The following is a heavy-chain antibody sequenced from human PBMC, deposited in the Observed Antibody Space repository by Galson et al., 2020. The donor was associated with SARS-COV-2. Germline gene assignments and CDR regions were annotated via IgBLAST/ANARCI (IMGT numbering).Heavy chain of an antibody. D-gene: IGHD6-19*01. V-gene: IGHV5-51*01. CDR2: IYPGDSDT. CDR3: ATPGYTSGWTNFDY. CDR1: GYSFTSFW. Sequence: GESLKISCKTSGYSFTSFWIGWVRQMPGKGLEWMGIIYPGDSDTRYRPSFLGQVTISADKSISTAYLQWSSLRASDTAMYYCATPGYTSGWTNFDYWGQGTTVTVSS. J-gene: IGHJ4*03.